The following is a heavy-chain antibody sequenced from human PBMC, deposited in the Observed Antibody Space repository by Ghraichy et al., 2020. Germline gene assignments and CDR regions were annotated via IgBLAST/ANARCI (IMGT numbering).Heavy chain of an antibody. CDR3: ARGVRVRGVDYYGMDV. J-gene: IGHJ6*02. V-gene: IGHV3-7*01. Sequence: GESLNISCAASGITFSTYWMSWVRQAPGKGLEWVTNIKQDGSEKYYVDSVKGRFTISRDNAKNSLYLQMNSLRAEDTAVYYCARGVRVRGVDYYGMDVWGQGTTVTVSS. CDR1: GITFSTYW. D-gene: IGHD3-10*01. CDR2: IKQDGSEK.